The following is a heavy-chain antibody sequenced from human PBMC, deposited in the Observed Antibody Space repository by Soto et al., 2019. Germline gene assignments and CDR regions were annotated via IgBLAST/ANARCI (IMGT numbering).Heavy chain of an antibody. J-gene: IGHJ4*02. Sequence: QVHLVQSGAEVRKPGSSVKVSCKASGGTFSTYAISWVRQAPGHGLEWMGGIIPIFGTANYAQKFQGRGTMTADESTSTSYMELSSLRSEDTAVYYCAADVGVSYRTFDYWGQGSLVTVSS. CDR2: IIPIFGTA. CDR3: AADVGVSYRTFDY. V-gene: IGHV1-69*01. D-gene: IGHD3-10*01. CDR1: GGTFSTYA.